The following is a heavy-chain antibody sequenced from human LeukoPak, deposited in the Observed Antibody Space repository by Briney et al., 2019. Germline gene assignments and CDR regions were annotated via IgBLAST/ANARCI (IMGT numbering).Heavy chain of an antibody. CDR2: IRSKAYGGTK. V-gene: IGHV3-49*03. CDR3: TRDRPRYDYGDYRDTFDI. J-gene: IGHJ3*02. CDR1: GFSFGDYA. Sequence: RSLTLSCSGSGFSFGDYAMNWFRQAPGKGLEWVGFIRSKAYGGTKEYDASVKGRFTISRDDYKSIAYLQMNSLKIEDTGLYYCTRDRPRYDYGDYRDTFDIWGQGTMVTVSS. D-gene: IGHD4-17*01.